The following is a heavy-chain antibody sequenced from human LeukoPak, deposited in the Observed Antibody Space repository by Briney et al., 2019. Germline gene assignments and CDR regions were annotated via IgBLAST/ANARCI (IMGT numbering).Heavy chain of an antibody. V-gene: IGHV4-34*01. CDR2: INHSGST. Sequence: PSETLSLTCAVYGGSFSGYYWSWIRQPPGKGLEWIGEINHSGSTNYNPSLESRVTISVDTSKNQFSLKLSSVTAADTAVYYCARGASGSYYRGRFDYWGQGTLVTVSS. D-gene: IGHD1-26*01. J-gene: IGHJ4*02. CDR1: GGSFSGYY. CDR3: ARGASGSYYRGRFDY.